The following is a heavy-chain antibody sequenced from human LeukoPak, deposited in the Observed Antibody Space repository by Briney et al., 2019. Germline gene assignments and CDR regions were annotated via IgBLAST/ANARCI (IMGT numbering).Heavy chain of an antibody. CDR2: IYRDGST. CDR3: ARGSTAAAGTGY. Sequence: GGSLRLSCAASGFTVSSSYMSWVRQAPGKGLEWVSVIYRDGSTYYADSVKGRFTISRDNFKNTLYLQMSSLRAEDTALYYRARGSTAAAGTGYWGQGTLVTVSS. CDR1: GFTVSSSY. J-gene: IGHJ4*02. V-gene: IGHV3-66*01. D-gene: IGHD6-13*01.